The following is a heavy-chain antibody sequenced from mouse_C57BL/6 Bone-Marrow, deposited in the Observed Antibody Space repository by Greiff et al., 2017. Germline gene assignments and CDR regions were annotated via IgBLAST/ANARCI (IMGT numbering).Heavy chain of an antibody. CDR2: IYPRDGST. CDR3: ARGSGGPLYAMDY. Sequence: VKLQESDAELVKPGASVKISCKVSGYTFTDHTIHWMKQRPEQGLEWIGYIYPRDGSTKYNEKFKGKATLTADKSSSTAYMQLNSLTSEDSAVYFCARGSGGPLYAMDYWGQGTSVTVSS. CDR1: GYTFTDHT. J-gene: IGHJ4*01. V-gene: IGHV1-78*01. D-gene: IGHD4-1*01.